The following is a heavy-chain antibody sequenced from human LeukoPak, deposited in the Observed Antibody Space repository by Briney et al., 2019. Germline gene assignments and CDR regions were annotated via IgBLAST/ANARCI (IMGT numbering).Heavy chain of an antibody. CDR3: AAAHSITYYYYMDV. J-gene: IGHJ6*03. Sequence: GASVKVSCKASGYTFTSYDINWVRQATGQGLEWMGWMNPNSGNTGYAQKFQGRVTITRNTSISTAYMELGSLRSEDTAVYYCAAAHSITYYYYMDVWGKGTTVTVSS. CDR2: MNPNSGNT. D-gene: IGHD4-11*01. CDR1: GYTFTSYD. V-gene: IGHV1-8*03.